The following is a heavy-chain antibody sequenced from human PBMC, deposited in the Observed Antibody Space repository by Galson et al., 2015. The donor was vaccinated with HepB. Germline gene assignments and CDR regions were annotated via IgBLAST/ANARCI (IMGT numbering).Heavy chain of an antibody. Sequence: SVKVSCKASGGTFSSYAISWVRQAPGQGLEWMGGIIPIFGTANYAQKFQGRVTITADESTSTAYMELSSLRSEDTAVYYCARGGYYYDSSGYYYYTENYWYFDLWGRGTLVTVSS. CDR3: ARGGYYYDSSGYYYYTENYWYFDL. V-gene: IGHV1-69*13. J-gene: IGHJ2*01. CDR1: GGTFSSYA. D-gene: IGHD3-22*01. CDR2: IIPIFGTA.